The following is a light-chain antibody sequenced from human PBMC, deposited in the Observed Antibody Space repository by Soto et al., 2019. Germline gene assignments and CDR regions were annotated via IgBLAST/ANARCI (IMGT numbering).Light chain of an antibody. CDR3: QPRSNWPIT. V-gene: IGKV3-11*01. CDR1: QSVSSY. J-gene: IGKJ5*01. Sequence: EIVLTQSPATLSLSPGERATLSCRASQSVSSYFAWYQQKPGQAPRLLIYDASNRATGIPARFSGSGSGTDFTLTISSLEPEDFAVYYCQPRSNWPITFGQGTRLEIK. CDR2: DAS.